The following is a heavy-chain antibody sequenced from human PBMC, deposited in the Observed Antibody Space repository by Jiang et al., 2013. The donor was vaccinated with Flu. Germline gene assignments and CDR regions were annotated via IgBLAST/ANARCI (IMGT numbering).Heavy chain of an antibody. D-gene: IGHD3-22*01. CDR2: IYYSGTT. CDR3: ARLSVSYYNDKGTFNI. J-gene: IGHJ3*02. CDR1: GDSMTGYY. Sequence: SGPGLVKPSETLSLTCAVSGDSMTGYYYNWIRQPPGKGLEWVGYIYYSGTTKYNPSLKSRVTISVDTSRNEFSLKLSSVTAADTAVYYCARLSVSYYNDKGTFNIWGRGTMVTVSS. V-gene: IGHV4-59*08.